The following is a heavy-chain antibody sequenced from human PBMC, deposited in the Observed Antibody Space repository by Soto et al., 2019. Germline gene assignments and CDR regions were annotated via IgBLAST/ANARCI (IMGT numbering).Heavy chain of an antibody. V-gene: IGHV2-5*02. CDR3: AHSRCVGDCHQSYSSLYYYGMDV. Sequence: QITLKESGPALVKHTQTLTLTCTISGFSLSTRGAGVGWIRQPPEKALEWLALIYWDDDKRYSPSLRSSLTITKDTSKNQVALTMTNIDPVETATYYFAHSRCVGDCHQSYSSLYYYGMDVWGQGTTVTFSS. CDR1: GFSLSTRGAG. J-gene: IGHJ6*02. CDR2: IYWDDDK. D-gene: IGHD2-21*02.